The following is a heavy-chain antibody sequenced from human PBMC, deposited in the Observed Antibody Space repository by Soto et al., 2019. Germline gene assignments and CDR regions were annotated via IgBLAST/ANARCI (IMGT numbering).Heavy chain of an antibody. J-gene: IGHJ5*02. V-gene: IGHV4-31*03. CDR2: IYYSGST. Sequence: SETLSLTCTVSGGSISSGGYYWSWIRQHPGKGLEWIGYIYYSGSTYYNPSLKSRVTISVDTSKNQFSLKLSSVTAADTAVYYCARDTADILTGYAVGWFDPWGQGTLVTVS. D-gene: IGHD3-9*01. CDR3: ARDTADILTGYAVGWFDP. CDR1: GGSISSGGYY.